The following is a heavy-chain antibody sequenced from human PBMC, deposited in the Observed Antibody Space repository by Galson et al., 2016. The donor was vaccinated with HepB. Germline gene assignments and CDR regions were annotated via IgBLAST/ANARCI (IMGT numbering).Heavy chain of an antibody. J-gene: IGHJ6*04. Sequence: SLRLSCAASGFTFSSYAMTWVRQAPGRGLEWVSGISGGATATYNADSVKGRFAISRDNSKNTLFLQMNNLRAEDTALYYCAKVTRPGISAPRYGMDVWAKGPRSPSPQ. CDR2: ISGGATAT. CDR1: GFTFSSYA. V-gene: IGHV3-23*01. CDR3: AKVTRPGISAPRYGMDV. D-gene: IGHD6-13*01.